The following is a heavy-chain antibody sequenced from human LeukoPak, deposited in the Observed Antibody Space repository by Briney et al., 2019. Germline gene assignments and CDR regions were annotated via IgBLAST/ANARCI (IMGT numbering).Heavy chain of an antibody. CDR3: ARDTGGPSIAARPDYAFDI. CDR2: IIPIFGTA. J-gene: IGHJ3*02. Sequence: SVKVSCKASGGTFSSYAISWVRQAPGQGLEWMGGIIPIFGTANYAQKFQGRVTITADESTSTAYMELSSLRSEDTAVYYCARDTGGPSIAARPDYAFDIWGQGTMVTVSS. D-gene: IGHD6-6*01. CDR1: GGTFSSYA. V-gene: IGHV1-69*13.